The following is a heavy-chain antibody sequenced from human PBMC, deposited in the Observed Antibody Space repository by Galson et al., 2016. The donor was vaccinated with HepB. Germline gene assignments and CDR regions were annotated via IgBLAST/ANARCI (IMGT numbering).Heavy chain of an antibody. CDR3: ARADSSFAPFAY. CDR1: GFTFSSYS. CDR2: ISSSSSYI. V-gene: IGHV3-21*01. D-gene: IGHD3-22*01. J-gene: IGHJ4*02. Sequence: SLRLSCAASGFTFSSYSMNWVRQAPGKGLEWVSYISSSSSYIYYADSVKGRFTLSRDNAKNSLYLQVNSLRAEDTAVYYCARADSSFAPFAYWCQGTLVTVSS.